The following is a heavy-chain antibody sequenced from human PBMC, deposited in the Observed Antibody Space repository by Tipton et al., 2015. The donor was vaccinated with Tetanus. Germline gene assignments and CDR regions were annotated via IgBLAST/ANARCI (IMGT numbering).Heavy chain of an antibody. D-gene: IGHD3-22*01. V-gene: IGHV3-21*01. CDR3: ARDQIVEQATRDLGYGVYV. Sequence: SLRLSCADSIFSFRRHSMNWVRQATGKGLEWVSSISRGSTYIYYADSVKGRFTISRDNDKNSLYLLMDSLRAEDTAVYYCARDQIVEQATRDLGYGVYVCSEGTTVTVSS. CDR1: IFSFRRHS. J-gene: IGHJ6*04. CDR2: ISRGSTYI.